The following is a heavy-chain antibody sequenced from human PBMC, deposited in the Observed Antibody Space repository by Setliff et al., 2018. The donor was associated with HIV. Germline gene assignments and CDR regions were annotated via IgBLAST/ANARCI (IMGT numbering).Heavy chain of an antibody. Sequence: PGGSLRLSCAASGFTFSDYWKHWVRQVPGKGLVWVSRINSDGSTTNYADSVKGRFTISRDNAKNSLYLQMTSLGPDDTAFYYCVKGAATIHYGFEYWGQGDLVTVSS. CDR2: INSDGSTT. J-gene: IGHJ4*02. V-gene: IGHV3-74*01. D-gene: IGHD5-12*01. CDR3: VKGAATIHYGFEY. CDR1: GFTFSDYW.